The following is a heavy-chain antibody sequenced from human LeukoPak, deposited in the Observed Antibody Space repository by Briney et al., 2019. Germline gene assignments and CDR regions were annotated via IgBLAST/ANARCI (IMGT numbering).Heavy chain of an antibody. Sequence: ASVKVSCKASGYTFTSHGISWVRQAPGQGLEWMGWISAYNGNTNYAQKFQGRVTMTTDTATSTAYMELRSLRSDDTAVYYCARGDSSGWYDYWGQGTLVTVSS. CDR2: ISAYNGNT. CDR3: ARGDSSGWYDY. J-gene: IGHJ4*02. D-gene: IGHD6-19*01. CDR1: GYTFTSHG. V-gene: IGHV1-18*01.